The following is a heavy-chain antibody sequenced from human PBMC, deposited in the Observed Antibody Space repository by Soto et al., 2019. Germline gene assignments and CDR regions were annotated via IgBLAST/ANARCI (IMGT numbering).Heavy chain of an antibody. V-gene: IGHV3-7*01. Sequence: EVQLVESGGGLVQPGGSLRLSCAASGFTFSSYWMSWVRQAPGKGLEWVATIKQAGSEKYYVDSVKGRFTISRDNAKNSLYLQMNGLRAEDTAVYYCAIQRNYYGSGILNGAFDYWGQGTLVTVSS. J-gene: IGHJ4*02. D-gene: IGHD3-10*01. CDR3: AIQRNYYGSGILNGAFDY. CDR2: IKQAGSEK. CDR1: GFTFSSYW.